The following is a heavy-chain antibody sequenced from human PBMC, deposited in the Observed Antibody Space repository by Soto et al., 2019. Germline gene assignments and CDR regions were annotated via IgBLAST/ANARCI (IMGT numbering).Heavy chain of an antibody. D-gene: IGHD2-2*01. Sequence: LSLTCAVYGGSFSGYYWSWIRQPPGKGLEWIGEINHSGSTNYNPSLKSRVTISVDTSKNQFSLKLSSVTAAATAVYYCASGLVVVPAAPSYYYYGMDVWGQGTTVTVSS. CDR2: INHSGST. V-gene: IGHV4-34*01. CDR3: ASGLVVVPAAPSYYYYGMDV. CDR1: GGSFSGYY. J-gene: IGHJ6*02.